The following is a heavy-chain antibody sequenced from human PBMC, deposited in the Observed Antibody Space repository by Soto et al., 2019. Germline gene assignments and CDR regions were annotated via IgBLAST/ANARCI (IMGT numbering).Heavy chain of an antibody. CDR3: ARDGTYYDFWSGYYRPRSYYYYYGMDV. J-gene: IGHJ6*02. V-gene: IGHV4-61*01. D-gene: IGHD3-3*01. Sequence: PSETLSLTCTASGGSVSSGSYYWSWIRQSPGKGLEWIGYIYYSGSTNYNPSLKSRVTISVDTSKNQFSLKLSSVTAADTAVYYCARDGTYYDFWSGYYRPRSYYYYYGMDVWGQGTTVTVSS. CDR2: IYYSGST. CDR1: GGSVSSGSYY.